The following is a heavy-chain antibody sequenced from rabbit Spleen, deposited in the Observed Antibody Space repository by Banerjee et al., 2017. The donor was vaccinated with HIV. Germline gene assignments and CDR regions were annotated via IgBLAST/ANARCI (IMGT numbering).Heavy chain of an antibody. V-gene: IGHV1S45*01. CDR1: GFTISSCDW. CDR3: AIDLAGAIGWNFYL. D-gene: IGHD4-1*01. Sequence: QEQLEESGGGLVQPEGSLTLTCTASGFTISSCDWMCGVRQAPGKGLEWIGCIYTGDGDPDYATWAKGRFAISKTSSATVTLQMTSLTAADTATYFCAIDLAGAIGWNFYLWGPGTLVTVS. CDR2: IYTGDGDP. J-gene: IGHJ4*01.